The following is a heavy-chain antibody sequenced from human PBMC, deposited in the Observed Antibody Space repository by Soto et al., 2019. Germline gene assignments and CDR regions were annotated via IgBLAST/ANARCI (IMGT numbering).Heavy chain of an antibody. V-gene: IGHV3-73*01. J-gene: IGHJ6*04. CDR2: IRSKSNNYAT. CDR3: EKHNYSKLGGGDYSYYYGMGV. CDR1: GFTFSGSA. Sequence: PGGSLRLSCAASGFTFSGSAMHWVRQASGKGLEWVGRIRSKSNNYATAYAASVKGRFTISRDDSKDTAYLQMNSLRTEDTALYYCEKHNYSKLGGGDYSYYYGMGVCGKGTTVAVAS. D-gene: IGHD4-4*01.